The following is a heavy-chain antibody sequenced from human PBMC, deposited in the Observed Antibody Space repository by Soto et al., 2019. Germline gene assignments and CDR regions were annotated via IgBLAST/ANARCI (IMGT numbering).Heavy chain of an antibody. D-gene: IGHD1-26*01. CDR1: GFAFSSSA. J-gene: IGHJ4*02. Sequence: EVQLLESGGGLAQPGGSLTLSCAASGFAFSSSAMAWIRQTPGKGLQWVSAITVAGGGIYYADSVKGRFTISRDNSKKTLHLQMNSLSAEDTAQYFCAKWPPSPKMGVTSHWGQGTLVTVSS. CDR3: AKWPPSPKMGVTSH. CDR2: ITVAGGGI. V-gene: IGHV3-23*01.